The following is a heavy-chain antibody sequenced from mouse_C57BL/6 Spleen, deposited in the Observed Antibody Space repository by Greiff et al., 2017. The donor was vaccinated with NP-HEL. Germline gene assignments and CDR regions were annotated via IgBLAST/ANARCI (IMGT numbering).Heavy chain of an antibody. Sequence: EVQLVESGGGLVQPGESLKLSCESNEYEFPSHDMSWVRKTPEKRLELVAAINSDGGSTYYPDTMESRFIISRDNTKKTLDLQMSSLRSEDTALYYCASYYVVAGGYFDVWGTGTTVTVSS. CDR1: EYEFPSHD. J-gene: IGHJ1*03. D-gene: IGHD1-1*01. CDR3: ASYYVVAGGYFDV. CDR2: INSDGGST. V-gene: IGHV5-2*01.